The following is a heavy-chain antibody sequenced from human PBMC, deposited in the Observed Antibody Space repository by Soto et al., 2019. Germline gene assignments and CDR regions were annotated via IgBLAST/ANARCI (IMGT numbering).Heavy chain of an antibody. CDR3: AKDSIYYDSSGYYSF. CDR1: GFTFSSYA. V-gene: IGHV3-23*01. D-gene: IGHD3-22*01. Sequence: GGSLRLSCAASGFTFSSYAMSWVRQAPGKGLEWVSAISGSGGSTYYADSVKGRFTISRDNSKNTLYLQMNSLRAEDTAVYYCAKDSIYYDSSGYYSFWGQGTLVTVSS. CDR2: ISGSGGST. J-gene: IGHJ4*02.